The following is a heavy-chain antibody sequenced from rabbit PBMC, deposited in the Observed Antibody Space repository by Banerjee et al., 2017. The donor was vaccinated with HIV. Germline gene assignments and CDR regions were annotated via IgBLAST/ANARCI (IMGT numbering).Heavy chain of an antibody. V-gene: IGHV1S45*01. Sequence: QEQLGESGGDLVKPGASLTLTCTASGFSFSSSYWICWVRQAPGKGLEWIACIYTTSSGDTYYASWAKGRFTISNASSTTMTLQVTSLTAADTATYFCARDLSNGDGYNFNLWGPGTLVTVS. D-gene: IGHD6-1*01. CDR3: ARDLSNGDGYNFNL. CDR2: IYTTSSGDT. J-gene: IGHJ4*01. CDR1: GFSFSSSYW.